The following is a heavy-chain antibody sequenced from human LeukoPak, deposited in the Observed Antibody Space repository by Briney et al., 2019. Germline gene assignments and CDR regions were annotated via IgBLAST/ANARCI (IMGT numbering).Heavy chain of an antibody. CDR1: GYTFTYCS. CDR2: ITLYNGNT. Sequence: ASVKVSCKASGYTFTYCSLHWLQQAPGQGLERMGWITLYNGNTNYAKKFQGRVTITRDMSLRTAYIELSSLRSEDSAVYYWARCLGGAAAGKERFDPWGQGTLVTVSS. V-gene: IGHV1-68*01. D-gene: IGHD6-13*01. J-gene: IGHJ5*02. CDR3: ARCLGGAAAGKERFDP.